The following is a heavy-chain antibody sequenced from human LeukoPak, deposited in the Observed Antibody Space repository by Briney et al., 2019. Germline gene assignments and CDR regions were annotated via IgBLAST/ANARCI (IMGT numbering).Heavy chain of an antibody. CDR1: GFTFSSFA. D-gene: IGHD3-22*01. V-gene: IGHV3-23*01. CDR3: AKRGVVIRVILVGFHKEAYCFDS. CDR2: ISDSGGST. Sequence: GGSLRLSCAASGFTFSSFAMSWVPQAPGKGLEWVSPISDSGGSTYYADSVRGRFTISRDNAKNTLYMQMNSLRAEDTAVYFCAKRGVVIRVILVGFHKEAYCFDSWGQGVLVTGSS. J-gene: IGHJ4*02.